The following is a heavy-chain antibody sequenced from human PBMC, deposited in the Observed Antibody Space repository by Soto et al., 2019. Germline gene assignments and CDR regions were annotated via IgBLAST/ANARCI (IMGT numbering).Heavy chain of an antibody. V-gene: IGHV1-18*01. Sequence: VQLVQSGNVVKKPGSSVKVSCKTSGYTFSSYGIIWVRQAPGQGLEGRGWISGYNGNADYAQRFRGRVNMTTDTSTTTGFMELRDLRSDDTALYFCAREGWLGELLYWGQVSLVTVS. CDR2: ISGYNGNA. CDR1: GYTFSSYG. CDR3: AREGWLGELLY. D-gene: IGHD2-15*01. J-gene: IGHJ4*02.